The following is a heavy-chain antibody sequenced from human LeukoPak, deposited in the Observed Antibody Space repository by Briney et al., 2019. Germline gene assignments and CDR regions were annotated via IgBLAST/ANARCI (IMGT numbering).Heavy chain of an antibody. Sequence: SETLSLTCTASGGSISGYYWSWIRQPAGKGLEWIGRIYSTGSTNYNPSLKSRVTMSVDTSKNQFSLRLRSVTAADTAVYYCARQIASAGTAGFDFWGQGALVTVSS. D-gene: IGHD6-13*01. CDR3: ARQIASAGTAGFDF. CDR2: IYSTGST. CDR1: GGSISGYY. V-gene: IGHV4-4*07. J-gene: IGHJ4*02.